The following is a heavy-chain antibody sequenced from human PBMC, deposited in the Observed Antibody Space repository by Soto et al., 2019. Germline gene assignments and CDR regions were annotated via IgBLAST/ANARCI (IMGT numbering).Heavy chain of an antibody. D-gene: IGHD4-4*01. Sequence: PSETLSLTCTVSGGSMSPYYWSWIRQPPGKGLEWVGYIYYSGSTNYNPSLKSRVTISVDSSKNQFSLKLSSVTAADTAVYYCARRSNYEHYWGQGTLVTVSS. CDR2: IYYSGST. J-gene: IGHJ4*02. CDR3: ARRSNYEHY. V-gene: IGHV4-59*08. CDR1: GGSMSPYY.